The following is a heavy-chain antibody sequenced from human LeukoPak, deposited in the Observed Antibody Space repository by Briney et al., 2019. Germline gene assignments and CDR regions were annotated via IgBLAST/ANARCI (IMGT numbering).Heavy chain of an antibody. CDR1: GCSISSSSYY. V-gene: IGHV4-39*01. CDR3: ASAVISTGYSSRFVSWFDP. J-gene: IGHJ5*02. CDR2: IYYSGST. Sequence: PSETLSLTCTVSGCSISSSSYYWGWIRQPPGKGLEWIGSIYYSGSTYYNPSLKSRVTISVDTSKNQFSLKLSSVTAADTAVYYCASAVISTGYSSRFVSWFDPWGQGTLVTVSS. D-gene: IGHD6-13*01.